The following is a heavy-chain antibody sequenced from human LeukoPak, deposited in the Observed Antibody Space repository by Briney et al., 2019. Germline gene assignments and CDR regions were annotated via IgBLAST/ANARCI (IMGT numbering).Heavy chain of an antibody. D-gene: IGHD3-3*01. CDR1: GGSISSGSYY. CDR3: ARGITIFGVVTKGYFDY. CDR2: IHTSGST. V-gene: IGHV4-61*02. J-gene: IGHJ4*02. Sequence: PSETLSLTCTVSGGSISSGSYYWSWIRQPAGKGLEWIGRIHTSGSTNYNPSLKSRVTISVDTSKNQFSLKLSSVTATDTAVYYCARGITIFGVVTKGYFDYWGQGTLVTVSS.